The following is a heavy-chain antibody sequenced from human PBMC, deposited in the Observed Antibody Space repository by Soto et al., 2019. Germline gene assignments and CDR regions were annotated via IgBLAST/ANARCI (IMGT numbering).Heavy chain of an antibody. D-gene: IGHD4-17*01. Sequence: QVQLQESGPGLVKPSETLSLTCTVSGGSISTYSWSWIRQPPRKGLEWIGYVYYSGNTTYNPSLTRRVTVSVGMSGNPFDLKLSSVNAADTAVYYCARGSSEYGDFDYCGQGTLVTVSS. J-gene: IGHJ4*02. V-gene: IGHV4-59*01. CDR2: VYYSGNT. CDR1: GGSISTYS. CDR3: ARGSSEYGDFDY.